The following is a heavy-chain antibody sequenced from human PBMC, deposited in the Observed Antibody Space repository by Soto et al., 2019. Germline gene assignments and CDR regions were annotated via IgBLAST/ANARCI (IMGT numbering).Heavy chain of an antibody. CDR3: ARLPYSSSWYGWFDP. V-gene: IGHV4-39*01. J-gene: IGHJ5*02. CDR2: IYYSGST. Sequence: SETLSLTCTVSGGSISSSSYYWGWIRQPPGKGLEWIGSIYYSGSTYYNPSLKSRVTISVDTSKNQFSLKLSSVTAADTAVYYCARLPYSSSWYGWFDPWGQGTLVTVS. CDR1: GGSISSSSYY. D-gene: IGHD6-13*01.